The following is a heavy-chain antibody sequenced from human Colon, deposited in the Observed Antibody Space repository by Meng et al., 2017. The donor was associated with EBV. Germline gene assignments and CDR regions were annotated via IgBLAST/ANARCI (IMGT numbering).Heavy chain of an antibody. J-gene: IGHJ5*02. CDR3: ARVSKGGSYRFDP. D-gene: IGHD1-26*01. CDR1: GYTFNTYY. Sequence: QVQLVQSGAGVKKPGASVRVSCKASGYTFNTYYMHWVRQAPGQGLEWMGVINPSGGSSIYAQRFQGRVTMTSDTSTTTVYMDLSSLRSEDTAVYYCARVSKGGSYRFDPWGQGTLVTVSS. V-gene: IGHV1-46*02. CDR2: INPSGGSS.